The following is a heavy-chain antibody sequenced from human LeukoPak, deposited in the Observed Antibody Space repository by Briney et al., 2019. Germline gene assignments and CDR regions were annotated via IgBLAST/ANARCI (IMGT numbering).Heavy chain of an antibody. D-gene: IGHD3-22*01. J-gene: IGHJ4*02. CDR2: ISYDGSNK. CDR3: AKPYSGYYPSYFDY. Sequence: GGSLRLSCAASGFTFSSYGMHWVRQAPGKGLEWVAVISYDGSNKYYADSVKGRFTISRDNSKNTLYLQMNSLRAEDTAVYYCAKPYSGYYPSYFDYWGQGTLVTVSS. CDR1: GFTFSSYG. V-gene: IGHV3-30*18.